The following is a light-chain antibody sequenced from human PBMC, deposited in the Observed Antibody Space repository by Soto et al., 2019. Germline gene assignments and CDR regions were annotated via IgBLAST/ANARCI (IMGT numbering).Light chain of an antibody. CDR2: EVS. CDR1: SSDVGGYNY. J-gene: IGLJ2*01. CDR3: SSYTSSSTLV. Sequence: QSDLTQPASVSGSPGQSITISCTGTSSDVGGYNYVSWYQQHPGKAPKLMIYEVSNRPSGVSNRFSGSKSGNTASLNISGIQAEDEADYYCSSYTSSSTLVFGGGTKLTVL. V-gene: IGLV2-14*01.